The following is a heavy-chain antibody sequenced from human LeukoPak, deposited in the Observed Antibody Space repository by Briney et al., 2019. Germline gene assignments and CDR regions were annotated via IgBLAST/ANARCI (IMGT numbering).Heavy chain of an antibody. J-gene: IGHJ4*02. V-gene: IGHV4-34*01. CDR3: ARRDMVRGQIRHPWRLYYFDY. CDR1: GGSFSGYY. CDR2: INHSGST. Sequence: SETLSLTCAVYGGSFSGYYWSWIRQPPGKGLEWIGEINHSGSTNYNPSLKSRVTISVDTSKNQFSLKLSSVTAADTAVYYCARRDMVRGQIRHPWRLYYFDYWGQGTLVTVSS. D-gene: IGHD3-10*01.